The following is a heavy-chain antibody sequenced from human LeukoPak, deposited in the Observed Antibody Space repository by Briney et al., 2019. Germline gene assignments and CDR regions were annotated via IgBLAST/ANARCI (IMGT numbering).Heavy chain of an antibody. CDR3: ARDPKADDSPLYYYDSSALGY. CDR2: ISAYNGNT. D-gene: IGHD3-22*01. Sequence: ASVKVSCKASGYTFTSYGISWVRQAPGQGLEWMGWISAYNGNTNYAQKLQSRVTMTTDTSTSTAYMELRSLRSDDTAVYYCARDPKADDSPLYYYDSSALGYWGQGTLVTVSS. J-gene: IGHJ4*02. V-gene: IGHV1-18*01. CDR1: GYTFTSYG.